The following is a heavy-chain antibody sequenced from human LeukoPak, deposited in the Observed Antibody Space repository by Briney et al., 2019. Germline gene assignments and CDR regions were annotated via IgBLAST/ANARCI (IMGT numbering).Heavy chain of an antibody. D-gene: IGHD3-10*01. CDR3: ARTYYGSGSLYYYYYYMDV. V-gene: IGHV4-4*02. Sequence: SGTLSLTCAVSGGSISSSNWWSWVRQPPGKGLEWIGEIYHSGSTNYNPSLKSRVTISVDTSKNQFSLKLSSVTAADTAVYYCARTYYGSGSLYYYYYYMDVWGKGTTVTVSS. CDR2: IYHSGST. CDR1: GGSISSSNW. J-gene: IGHJ6*03.